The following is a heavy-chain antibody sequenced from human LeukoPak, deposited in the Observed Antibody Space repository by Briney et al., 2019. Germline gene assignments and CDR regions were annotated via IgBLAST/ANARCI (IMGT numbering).Heavy chain of an antibody. J-gene: IGHJ4*02. CDR2: VWNDGSTK. CDR3: AKDEGNTALFTHYFDY. V-gene: IGHV3-30*02. CDR1: GFSFSSYG. D-gene: IGHD5-18*01. Sequence: GGSLRLSCAASGFSFSSYGMHWVRQAPGKGLEWVAIVWNDGSTKYYADSVKGRFTISRDNSKNTLYLQMDSLRAEDSAVYYCAKDEGNTALFTHYFDYWGQGTLVTVSS.